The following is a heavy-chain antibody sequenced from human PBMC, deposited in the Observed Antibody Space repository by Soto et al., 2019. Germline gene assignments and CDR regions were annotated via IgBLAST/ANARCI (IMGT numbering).Heavy chain of an antibody. J-gene: IGHJ4*02. V-gene: IGHV4-39*01. CDR1: GASISNNSYH. D-gene: IGHD3-10*01. Sequence: SETLSLTCTVSGASISNNSYHWGWIRQPPGKGLEWVGTIYYSGTTFYNPSLKSRVTISVDTSKNHVSLKVRSVTAADTAVYYCARQDGRGVLWFGEILLPSQTFDSWGQGTLVTVSS. CDR2: IYYSGTT. CDR3: ARQDGRGVLWFGEILLPSQTFDS.